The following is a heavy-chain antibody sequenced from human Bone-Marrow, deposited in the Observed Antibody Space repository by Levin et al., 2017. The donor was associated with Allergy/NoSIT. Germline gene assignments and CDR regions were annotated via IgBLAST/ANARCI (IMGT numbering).Heavy chain of an antibody. CDR1: SGSISSSNSY. D-gene: IGHD2-15*01. CDR3: AREGGVAANWFDP. J-gene: IGHJ5*02. Sequence: SQTLSLTCNVSSGSISSSNSYWGWIRQTPGETLEWIGNVYHTGTTYYNPYLKSRVTISVDTSKNQFSLRLNSVTAADTAVYYCAREGGVAANWFDPWGQGTLVTVSS. V-gene: IGHV4-39*07. CDR2: VYHTGTT.